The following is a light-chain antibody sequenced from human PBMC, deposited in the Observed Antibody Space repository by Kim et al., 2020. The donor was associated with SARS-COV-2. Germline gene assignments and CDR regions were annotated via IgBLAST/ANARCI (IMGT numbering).Light chain of an antibody. CDR3: QQLNSFPPV. CDR2: DAT. J-gene: IGKJ3*01. Sequence: LSASVGDRVTITCRASQGISSYLAWYQQIPGKAPNLLIYDATTLQSGVPSRFSGGGSGTDFTLTISSLQPEDFATYYCQQLNSFPPVFGPGTKVDIK. CDR1: QGISSY. V-gene: IGKV1-9*01.